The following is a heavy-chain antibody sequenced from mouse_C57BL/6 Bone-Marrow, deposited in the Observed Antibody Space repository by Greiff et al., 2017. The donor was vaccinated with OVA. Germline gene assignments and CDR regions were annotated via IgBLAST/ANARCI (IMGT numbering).Heavy chain of an antibody. J-gene: IGHJ1*03. Sequence: EVQLQQSGPELVKPGASVKISCKASGYTFTDYYMNWVKQSHGKSLEWIGDINPNNGGTSYNQKFKGKATLTVDKPSSTAYMQLSSLTSEDSAVYYCARSYNWYFDVWGTGTTVTVSS. CDR3: ARSYNWYFDV. CDR1: GYTFTDYY. CDR2: INPNNGGT. V-gene: IGHV1-26*01.